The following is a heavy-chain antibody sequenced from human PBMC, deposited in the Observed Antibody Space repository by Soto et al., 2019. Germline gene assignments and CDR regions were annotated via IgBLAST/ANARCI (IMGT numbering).Heavy chain of an antibody. V-gene: IGHV1-69*01. CDR2: ITPIFGTA. J-gene: IGHJ4*02. Sequence: QVQLIQSGAEVKKPGSSVKVSCKAYGGTFSRYAISWVRQAPGQGLEWMGGITPIFGTANYAQKFQGRVAITVDESTRKSYMELRSLRYGATAVYYCAGGWGYDTSDYYYAYWVQGTLITVSS. CDR1: GGTFSRYA. D-gene: IGHD3-22*01. CDR3: AGGWGYDTSDYYYAY.